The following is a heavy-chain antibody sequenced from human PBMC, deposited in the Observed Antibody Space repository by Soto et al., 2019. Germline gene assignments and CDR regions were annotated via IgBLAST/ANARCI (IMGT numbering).Heavy chain of an antibody. CDR2: TKTDGST. V-gene: IGHV3-74*01. CDR1: GFTFSSHW. J-gene: IGHJ3*02. D-gene: IGHD3-10*01. CDR3: ARDMRAVPWYGGVSSAFDM. Sequence: LRLSCAASGFTFSSHWIHWVRQAPGQGLVWVSRTKTDGSTTYADFVKGRFTISRDNAKNTLYLQMNSLRAEDTAVYYCARDMRAVPWYGGVSSAFDMWGQGTMVTVSS.